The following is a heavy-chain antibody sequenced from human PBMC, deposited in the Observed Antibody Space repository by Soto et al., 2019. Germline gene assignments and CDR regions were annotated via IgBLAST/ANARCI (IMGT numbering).Heavy chain of an antibody. CDR1: GNTFTYVY. J-gene: IGHJ4*02. V-gene: IGHV1-45*02. CDR2: ITPFNGNT. Sequence: SVKVSGKGSGNTFTYVYLPWVRPAPVQALECMGWITPFNGNTNSAQKFQDRVTFTGDTSLNTAYMELSSLRSDDTAMFYCASCRYDASGYFDYWGQGTLVTVPQ. D-gene: IGHD3-22*01. CDR3: ASCRYDASGYFDY.